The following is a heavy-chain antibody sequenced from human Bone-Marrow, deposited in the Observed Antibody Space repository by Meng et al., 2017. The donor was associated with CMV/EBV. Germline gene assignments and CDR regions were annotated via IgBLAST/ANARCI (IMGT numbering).Heavy chain of an antibody. J-gene: IGHJ5*02. D-gene: IGHD3-22*01. CDR3: ATIAVVVTTNL. CDR1: GFTFSSYW. Sequence: GGSLRLSCAASGFTFSSYWMHWVRQAPGKGLVWVSGINSDGSSTSYGDSVKGRFTISRDNAKNTLYLQMNSLRAEDTAVYYCATIAVVVTTNLWGQRTLVTVSS. V-gene: IGHV3-74*01. CDR2: INSDGSST.